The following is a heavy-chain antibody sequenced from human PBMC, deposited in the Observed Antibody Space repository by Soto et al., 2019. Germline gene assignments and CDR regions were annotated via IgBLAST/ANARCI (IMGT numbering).Heavy chain of an antibody. Sequence: QMQLVQSGPEVKKPGTSVKVSCKASTFTFTSSAVQWVRQARGQRLEWIGWIVVGSGNTKYAQNFQDRVTITRDMPSGTAYLELSSLRSEDTAVYYCATHREGATYYFDYWGQGTLLTVSS. CDR2: IVVGSGNT. V-gene: IGHV1-58*01. J-gene: IGHJ4*02. CDR1: TFTFTSSA. D-gene: IGHD1-26*01. CDR3: ATHREGATYYFDY.